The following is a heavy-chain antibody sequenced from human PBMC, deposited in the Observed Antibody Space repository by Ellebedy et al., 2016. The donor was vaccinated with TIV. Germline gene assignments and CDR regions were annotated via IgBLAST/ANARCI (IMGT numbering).Heavy chain of an antibody. V-gene: IGHV3-7*03. CDR3: ARGLSNYGDFKLDA. CDR1: GFTFPTYW. CDR2: IKQDGTDS. Sequence: GESLKISCAASGFTFPTYWKNWVRQAPGKGLEWVANIKQDGTDSNDVDSVKGRFTISRDNTRNSLYLQMRSVRAEDTALYYCARGLSNYGDFKLDAWGQGTLVTVSS. J-gene: IGHJ5*02. D-gene: IGHD4-17*01.